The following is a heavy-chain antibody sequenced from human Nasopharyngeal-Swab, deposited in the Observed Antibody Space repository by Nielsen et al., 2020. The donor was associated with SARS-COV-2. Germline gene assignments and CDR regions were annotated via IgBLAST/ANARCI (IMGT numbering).Heavy chain of an antibody. J-gene: IGHJ4*02. Sequence: GESLKISCAASGFTFSSYAMHWVRQAPGKGLEWVAVISYDGSNKYYADSVKGRFTISRDNSKNTLYLQMNSLRAEDTAVYYCARKDSGSYRSYFDYWGQGTLVTVSS. CDR2: ISYDGSNK. CDR3: ARKDSGSYRSYFDY. V-gene: IGHV3-30-3*01. D-gene: IGHD1-26*01. CDR1: GFTFSSYA.